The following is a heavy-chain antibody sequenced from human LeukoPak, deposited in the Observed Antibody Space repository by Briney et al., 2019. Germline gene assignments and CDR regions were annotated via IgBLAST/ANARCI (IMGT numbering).Heavy chain of an antibody. CDR3: ARASAGLHYDSSGYLFDY. CDR1: VGTFSSYA. J-gene: IGHJ4*02. Sequence: SVNDSCKGSVGTFSSYAISWARQAPGQGRDWMGGIIPIFGTANYAQKFQGRVTITTDESTSTAYMELSSLRSEDTAVYYCARASAGLHYDSSGYLFDYWGQGTLVTVSS. CDR2: IIPIFGTA. D-gene: IGHD3-22*01. V-gene: IGHV1-69*05.